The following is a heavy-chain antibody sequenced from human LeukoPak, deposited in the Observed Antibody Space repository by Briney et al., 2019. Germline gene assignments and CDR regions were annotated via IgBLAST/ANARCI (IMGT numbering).Heavy chain of an antibody. CDR1: GGSFSGYY. D-gene: IGHD1-26*01. CDR3: ARSGSFFPLYYFDY. Sequence: PSETLSLTCAVYGGSFSGYYWSWIRQPPGKGLEWIGEINHSGSTNYNPSLKSRVTMSVDTSKNQFSLKLSSVTAADTAVYYCARSGSFFPLYYFDYWGQGTLVTVSS. J-gene: IGHJ4*02. CDR2: INHSGST. V-gene: IGHV4-34*01.